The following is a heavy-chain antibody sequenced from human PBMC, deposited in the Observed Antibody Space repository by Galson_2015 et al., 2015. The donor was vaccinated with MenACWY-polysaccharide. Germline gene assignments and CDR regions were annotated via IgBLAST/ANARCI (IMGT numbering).Heavy chain of an antibody. CDR1: GFTFSDYY. J-gene: IGHJ4*02. V-gene: IGHV3-11*01. D-gene: IGHD3-22*01. CDR3: ARDPPYYYDSSGYSGLY. Sequence: SLRLSCAASGFTFSDYYMSWIRQAPGKGLEWVSYISSSGSTIYYADSVKGRFTISRDNAKNSLYLQMNSLRAKDTAVYYCARDPPYYYDSSGYSGLYWGQGTLVTVSS. CDR2: ISSSGSTI.